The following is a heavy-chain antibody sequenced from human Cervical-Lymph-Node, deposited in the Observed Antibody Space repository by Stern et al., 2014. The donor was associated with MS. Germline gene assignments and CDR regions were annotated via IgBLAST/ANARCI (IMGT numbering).Heavy chain of an antibody. CDR3: ARERSIHYPAFAP. CDR1: GGSFKSYA. CDR2: VVPMFAKA. J-gene: IGHJ5*02. D-gene: IGHD3-10*01. V-gene: IGHV1-69*01. Sequence: VQLEESGAEVKKPGSSVRVSCKASGGSFKSYAFNWLRQAPGQGLEWMGDVVPMFAKANYAQKFQGRVTVTADEATNTVYMELSCLTSEDTAVYYCARERSIHYPAFAPWGQGTLVTVSS.